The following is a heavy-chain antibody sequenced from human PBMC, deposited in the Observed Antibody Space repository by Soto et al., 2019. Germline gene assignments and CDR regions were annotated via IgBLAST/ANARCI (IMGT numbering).Heavy chain of an antibody. J-gene: IGHJ5*02. CDR2: IIAYNGNT. D-gene: IGHD3-10*01. Sequence: QVHLVQSGTEVKKPGTSMKVSCRASGYTFTSYAINWVRQAPGQGLEWVGRIIAYNGNTHSAQKLQGRVTMTIDTSTSTAYMERRSLRSDDTAVYDCARGHPSDDDGSGSSFDPWGQGTLLTVSA. CDR3: ARGHPSDDDGSGSSFDP. CDR1: GYTFTSYA. V-gene: IGHV1-18*01.